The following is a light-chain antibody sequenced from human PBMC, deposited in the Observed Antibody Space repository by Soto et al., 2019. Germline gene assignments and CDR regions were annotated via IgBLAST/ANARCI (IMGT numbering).Light chain of an antibody. Sequence: ELVMTQSPATLSVSPGERATLSCRASQSVGSYLAWYQQKPGQPPRLLIYGASSRATGIPDRFSGSGSGTDFTLIISRLEPEDFAVYYCQQYAGSPWTFGQGTKVDIK. CDR2: GAS. J-gene: IGKJ1*01. CDR1: QSVGSY. CDR3: QQYAGSPWT. V-gene: IGKV3-20*01.